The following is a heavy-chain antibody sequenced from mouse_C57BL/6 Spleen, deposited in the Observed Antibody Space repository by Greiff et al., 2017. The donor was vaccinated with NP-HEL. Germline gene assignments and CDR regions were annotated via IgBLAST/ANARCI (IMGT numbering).Heavy chain of an antibody. CDR1: GYTFTEYT. D-gene: IGHD2-14*01. V-gene: IGHV1-62-2*01. J-gene: IGHJ4*01. CDR2: FYPGSGSI. CDR3: ARQAGVRDLYDDAMDY. Sequence: VKLMESGAELVKPGASVKLSCKASGYTFTEYTIHWVKQRSGQGLEWIGWFYPGSGSIKYNEKFKDKATLTADKSSSTVYMELSRLTSEDSTVYFCARQAGVRDLYDDAMDYWGQGTSVTVSS.